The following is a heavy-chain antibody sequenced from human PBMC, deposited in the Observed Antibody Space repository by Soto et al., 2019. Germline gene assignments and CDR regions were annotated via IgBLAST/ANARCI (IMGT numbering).Heavy chain of an antibody. CDR2: ISYDGSNK. Sequence: GGSLRLSCAASGFTFSSYGMHWVRQAPSKGLEWVAVISYDGSNKYYADSVKGRFTISRDNSKNTLYLQMNSLRAEDMAVYYCAKTWNDYYDSSGYLSWGQGTLVTVSS. CDR1: GFTFSSYG. J-gene: IGHJ5*02. CDR3: AKTWNDYYDSSGYLS. V-gene: IGHV3-30*18. D-gene: IGHD3-22*01.